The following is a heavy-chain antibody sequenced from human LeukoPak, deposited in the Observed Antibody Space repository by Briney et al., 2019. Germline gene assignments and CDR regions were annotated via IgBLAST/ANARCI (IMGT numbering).Heavy chain of an antibody. CDR1: GFTFSSYS. Sequence: GGSLRLSCAASGFTFSSYSMNWVRQAPGKGLEGVSSISSSSSYIYYADSVKGRFTISRDNAKNSLYLQMNSLRAEDTAVYYCAIDVGYTSPKWFDPWGQGTLVTVSS. CDR2: ISSSSSYI. CDR3: AIDVGYTSPKWFDP. V-gene: IGHV3-21*01. J-gene: IGHJ5*02. D-gene: IGHD2-15*01.